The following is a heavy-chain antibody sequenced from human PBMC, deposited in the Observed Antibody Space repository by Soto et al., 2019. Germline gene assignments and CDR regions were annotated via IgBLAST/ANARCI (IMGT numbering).Heavy chain of an antibody. Sequence: TLSLTCTVSGGSTSSDNYWSWIRQPPGKGLEWIGHIYYSGNTDYNPSLKSRLAISIDTSKNQFSLKLSSVTAADTAVYFCAREGGESSDGLYYFDSWGQGSLVTVSS. J-gene: IGHJ4*02. CDR2: IYYSGNT. CDR3: AREGGESSDGLYYFDS. CDR1: GGSTSSDNY. D-gene: IGHD3-16*01. V-gene: IGHV4-30-4*01.